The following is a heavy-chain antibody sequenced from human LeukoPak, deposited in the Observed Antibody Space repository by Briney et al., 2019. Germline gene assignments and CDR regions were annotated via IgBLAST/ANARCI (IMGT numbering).Heavy chain of an antibody. CDR2: IYYTGST. J-gene: IGHJ5*02. D-gene: IGHD3-3*01. V-gene: IGHV4-31*03. CDR1: GGPISSGGFY. CDR3: ARLNFNWFDP. Sequence: PSQTLSLTCTVSGGPISSGGFYWTWIRQLPEKGLEWIGYIYYTGSTSYNPSLKSRVTMSVDTSKSQFSLNLNSMTAADTAVYYCARLNFNWFDPWGQGTLVTVSS.